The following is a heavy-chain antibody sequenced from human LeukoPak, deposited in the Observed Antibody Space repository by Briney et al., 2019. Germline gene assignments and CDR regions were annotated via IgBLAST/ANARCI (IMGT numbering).Heavy chain of an antibody. Sequence: SETLSLTCNVSGASIFNYYWSWIRQPPGKGLEWIGYVHHSRRNNSNPSLGSRVNMSVDTSTSQLSLDLTSVTTADTAVYFCARDLRAKYWGQGTLVFVSS. V-gene: IGHV4-59*01. CDR2: VHHSRRN. J-gene: IGHJ1*01. CDR3: ARDLRAKY. D-gene: IGHD4/OR15-4a*01. CDR1: GASIFNYY.